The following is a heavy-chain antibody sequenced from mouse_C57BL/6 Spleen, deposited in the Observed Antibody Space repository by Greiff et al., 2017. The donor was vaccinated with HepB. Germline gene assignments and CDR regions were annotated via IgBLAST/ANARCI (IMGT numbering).Heavy chain of an antibody. D-gene: IGHD1-1*01. CDR1: GYTFTSYW. J-gene: IGHJ4*01. CDR2: IDPSDSYT. V-gene: IGHV1-59*01. CDR3: ARGPITTVVARDYAMDY. Sequence: QVQLQQPGAELVRPGTSVKLSCKASGYTFTSYWMHWVKQRPGQGLEWIGVIDPSDSYTNYNQKFKGKATLTVDTSSSTAYMQLSSLTSEDSAVYYCARGPITTVVARDYAMDYWGQGTSVTVSS.